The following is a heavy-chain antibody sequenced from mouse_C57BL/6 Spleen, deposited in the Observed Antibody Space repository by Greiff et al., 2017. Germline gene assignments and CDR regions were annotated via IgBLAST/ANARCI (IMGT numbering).Heavy chain of an antibody. Sequence: QVQLKQPGAELVKPGASVKLSCKASGYTFTSYWMHWVKQRPGQGLEWIGMIHPNSGSTNYNEKFKSKATLTVDKSSSTAYMQLSSLTSEDSAVYYCARRGTGTFWYFDVWGTGTTVTVSS. V-gene: IGHV1-64*01. D-gene: IGHD4-1*01. CDR2: IHPNSGST. J-gene: IGHJ1*03. CDR1: GYTFTSYW. CDR3: ARRGTGTFWYFDV.